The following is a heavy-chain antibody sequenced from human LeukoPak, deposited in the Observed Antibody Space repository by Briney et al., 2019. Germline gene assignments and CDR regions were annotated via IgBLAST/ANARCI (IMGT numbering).Heavy chain of an antibody. CDR1: GFIFNYYA. D-gene: IGHD4-23*01. CDR2: ISGSDGST. CDR3: ARDSYYGGTQDY. Sequence: PGGSLRLSCATSGFIFNYYAMSWVRQAPGKGLEWVSGISGSDGSTYYADSVKGRFSISRDNSKKTLYLQMNSLRAEDTAVYYCARDSYYGGTQDYWGQGTLVTVSS. J-gene: IGHJ4*02. V-gene: IGHV3-23*01.